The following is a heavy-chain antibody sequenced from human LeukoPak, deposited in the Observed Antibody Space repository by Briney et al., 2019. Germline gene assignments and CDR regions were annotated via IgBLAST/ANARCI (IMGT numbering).Heavy chain of an antibody. D-gene: IGHD3-22*01. CDR3: AREGYYYDSSGYYYAFDY. Sequence: SVKVSCKASGGTFSSYAISWVRQAPGQGLEWMERIIPILGIANYAQKFQGRVTITADKSTSTAYMELSSLRSEDTAVYYCAREGYYYDSSGYYYAFDYWGQGTLVTVSS. CDR1: GGTFSSYA. J-gene: IGHJ4*02. CDR2: IIPILGIA. V-gene: IGHV1-69*04.